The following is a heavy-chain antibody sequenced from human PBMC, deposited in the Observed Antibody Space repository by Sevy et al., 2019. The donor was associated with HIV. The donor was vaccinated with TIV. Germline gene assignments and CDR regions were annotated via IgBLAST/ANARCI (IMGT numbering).Heavy chain of an antibody. J-gene: IGHJ4*02. V-gene: IGHV3-23*01. CDR3: AREGCTHPHDY. CDR1: GFTFAKYS. D-gene: IGHD2-8*01. Sequence: GGSLRLSCAASGFTFAKYSMSWVRQAPGKGLEWVSTFSFGCGRINYADTVKGRFTISRDDSKNKLFLQMNSLRAEDTATYYCAREGCTHPHDYWGQGTLVTVSS. CDR2: FSFGCGRI.